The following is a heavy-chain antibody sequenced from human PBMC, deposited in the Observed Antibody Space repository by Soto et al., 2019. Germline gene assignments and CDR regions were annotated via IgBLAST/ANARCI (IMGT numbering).Heavy chain of an antibody. CDR2: INPNSGGT. V-gene: IGHV1-2*02. CDR3: ARGGRFVVVPAATDWYFDL. Sequence: QVQLVQSGAEVKKPGASVKVSCKASGYTFTGYYMHRVRQAPGQGLEWMGWINPNSGGTNYAQKFQGRVTMTRDTSISTAYMELSRLRSDDTAVYYCARGGRFVVVPAATDWYFDLWGRGTLVTVSS. D-gene: IGHD2-2*01. CDR1: GYTFTGYY. J-gene: IGHJ2*01.